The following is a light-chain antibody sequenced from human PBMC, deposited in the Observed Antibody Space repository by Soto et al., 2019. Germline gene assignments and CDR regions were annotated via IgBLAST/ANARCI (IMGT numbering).Light chain of an antibody. CDR2: GAS. V-gene: IGKV3-15*01. Sequence: EIVMTQSPTTLSVSPGERATLSCRASQSVSSRLAWYQQKPGQAPRLLIYGASTRATGIPVRFTGSGSGTEFTLTISSLQSEDFAIYYCQQYDKWPPWTFGQGTRVEMK. CDR1: QSVSSR. CDR3: QQYDKWPPWT. J-gene: IGKJ1*01.